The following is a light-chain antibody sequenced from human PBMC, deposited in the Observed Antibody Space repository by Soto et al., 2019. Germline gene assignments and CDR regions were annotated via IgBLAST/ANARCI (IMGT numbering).Light chain of an antibody. J-gene: IGKJ2*01. CDR1: QSISSW. CDR3: HQYNSYPYT. Sequence: DIEMTQSPSTLSESVGDRVAITCRSSQSISSWLAWYQQKPGKAPKLLIYKASSLESGVPSRLSGSGSGTEFTLTISSLQPDDFATYYCHQYNSYPYTFGQGTKVDIK. CDR2: KAS. V-gene: IGKV1-5*03.